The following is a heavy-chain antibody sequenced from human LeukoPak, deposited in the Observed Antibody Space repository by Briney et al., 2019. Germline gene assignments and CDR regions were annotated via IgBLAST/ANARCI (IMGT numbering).Heavy chain of an antibody. CDR2: ISAYNGHT. J-gene: IGHJ3*02. V-gene: IGHV1-18*01. CDR1: GYTFTSYG. Sequence: GASVKVSCKASGYTFTSYGIGWVRQAPGQGLEWMGWISAYNGHTNYAQKLQGRVIMTTDTSTSTAYMELRSLRSDDTAVYYCARGGRWELPRPYAFDIWGQGTMVTVSS. CDR3: ARGGRWELPRPYAFDI. D-gene: IGHD1-26*01.